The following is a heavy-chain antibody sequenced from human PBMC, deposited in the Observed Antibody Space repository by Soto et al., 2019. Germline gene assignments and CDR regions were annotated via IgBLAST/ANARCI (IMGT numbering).Heavy chain of an antibody. V-gene: IGHV5-51*01. J-gene: IGHJ4*02. CDR3: AIPYGSGSYYNPFDY. Sequence: PGESLKISCKGSGYRFTNYWIAWVRQRPGKGLEWMGIIYRSDSDIRYSPSFQGQVTISADKSINTAYLQWSSLKASDTAMYYCAIPYGSGSYYNPFDYWGQGTLVTVSS. D-gene: IGHD3-10*01. CDR1: GYRFTNYW. CDR2: IYRSDSDI.